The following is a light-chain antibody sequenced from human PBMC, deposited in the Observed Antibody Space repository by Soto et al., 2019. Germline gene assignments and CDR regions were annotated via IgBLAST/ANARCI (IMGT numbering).Light chain of an antibody. CDR1: ISDVGGYNY. CDR3: SSYTSSSTIYV. V-gene: IGLV2-14*01. J-gene: IGLJ1*01. CDR2: EVS. Sequence: QSAMTQPASVSGSPGQSITISCTGTISDVGGYNYVSWYQQHPGKAPKLMIYEVSNLPSGVSNRFSGSKSGNTASLTISGLQAEDEADYYCSSYTSSSTIYVFGTGTKVTVL.